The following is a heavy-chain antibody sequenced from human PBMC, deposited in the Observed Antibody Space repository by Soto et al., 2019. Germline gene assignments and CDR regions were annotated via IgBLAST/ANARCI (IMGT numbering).Heavy chain of an antibody. J-gene: IGHJ4*02. CDR2: IIPIFGTA. V-gene: IGHV1-69*01. CDR3: ARGHTAMVPKQFEY. Sequence: QVQLVQSGAEVKKTGSSVKVSCKASGGTFSSYAISWVRQAPGQGLEWMGGIIPIFGTANYAQKFQGRVTITADESTSTAYMELSSLRSEDTAVYYCARGHTAMVPKQFEYWGQGPLVTVSS. CDR1: GGTFSSYA. D-gene: IGHD5-18*01.